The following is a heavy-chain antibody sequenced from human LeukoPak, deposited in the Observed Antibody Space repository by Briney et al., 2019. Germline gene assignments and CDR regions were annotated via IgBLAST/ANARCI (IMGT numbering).Heavy chain of an antibody. V-gene: IGHV3-48*04. CDR2: ISSSSSTI. D-gene: IGHD3-10*02. J-gene: IGHJ6*02. CDR1: GFTFSSYS. Sequence: GGSLRLSCAASGFTFSSYSMNWVRQAPGKGLEWVSYISSSSSTIYYADSVKGRFTISRDNAKNSLYLQMNSLRAEDTAVYYCARDQGVRGRSYGMDVWGQGTTVTVSS. CDR3: ARDQGVRGRSYGMDV.